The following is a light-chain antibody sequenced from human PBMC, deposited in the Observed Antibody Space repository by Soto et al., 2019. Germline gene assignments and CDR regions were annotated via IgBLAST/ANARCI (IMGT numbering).Light chain of an antibody. CDR3: GAWDGSLNGPV. CDR2: SNN. J-gene: IGLJ2*01. Sequence: QSVLTQPPSASGTPGQRVTISCSGSSSNIGSNTVTWYQQLPGTAPKLLIYSNNQRPSGVPDRFSGSKSGTSASLAISGLQSEDEADYYCGAWDGSLNGPVFGGGTKVTVL. CDR1: SSNIGSNT. V-gene: IGLV1-44*01.